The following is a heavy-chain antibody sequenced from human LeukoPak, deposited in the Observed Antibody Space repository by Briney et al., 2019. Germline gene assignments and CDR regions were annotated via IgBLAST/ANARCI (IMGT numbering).Heavy chain of an antibody. J-gene: IGHJ3*02. D-gene: IGHD3-16*01. Sequence: ASVKVSXKASGYTFTTHGISWVRQAPGQGLEWMGWISANNGNTNFAQKLQGRVTMTTDTSKSTAYMELRSLRSDDTAVYYCARNLGRWDAFDIWGQGTMVTVSS. CDR3: ARNLGRWDAFDI. CDR2: ISANNGNT. V-gene: IGHV1-18*01. CDR1: GYTFTTHG.